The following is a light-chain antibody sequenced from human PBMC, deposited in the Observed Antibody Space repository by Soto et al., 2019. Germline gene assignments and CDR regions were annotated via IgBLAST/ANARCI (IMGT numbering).Light chain of an antibody. CDR2: DDS. CDR3: QVWDSSSDRYV. J-gene: IGLJ1*01. V-gene: IGLV3-21*02. Sequence: SYELTQPPSVSVAPGQTARITCGGNNIGSKSVHWYQQKPGQAPVLVVYDDSDRPSGITERFSGSNSGNTATLTISRVEAGDEADYYCQVWDSSSDRYVFGTGTQLTVL. CDR1: NIGSKS.